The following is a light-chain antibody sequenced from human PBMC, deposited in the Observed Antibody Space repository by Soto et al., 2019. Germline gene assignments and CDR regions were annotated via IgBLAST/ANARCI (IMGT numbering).Light chain of an antibody. CDR1: QGISSW. Sequence: DIDITHPRSSVNASVEDRVTISCRASQGISSWLAWYQQKPGKAPKLLIYAASSLQSGVPSRFSGSGSGTDFTLTISSLQPEDFATYYCQQANSFPRTFGQGTKVDIK. J-gene: IGKJ1*01. CDR3: QQANSFPRT. V-gene: IGKV1-12*01. CDR2: AAS.